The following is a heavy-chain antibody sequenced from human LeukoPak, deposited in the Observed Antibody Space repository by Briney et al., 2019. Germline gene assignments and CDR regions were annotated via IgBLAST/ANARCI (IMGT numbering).Heavy chain of an antibody. CDR3: AKEKAVAAYFDY. CDR2: ISYDGSNK. D-gene: IGHD6-19*01. Sequence: PGGSLRLSCAASGFTFSSYGMHWVRQAPGKGLEWVAVISYDGSNKYYADSVKGRFTISRDNSKNTLYLQMNSLRAEDTAVYYCAKEKAVAAYFDYWGQGTLVTVSS. V-gene: IGHV3-30*18. J-gene: IGHJ4*02. CDR1: GFTFSSYG.